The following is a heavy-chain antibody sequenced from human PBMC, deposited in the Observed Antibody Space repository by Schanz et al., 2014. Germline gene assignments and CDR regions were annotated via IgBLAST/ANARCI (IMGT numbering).Heavy chain of an antibody. J-gene: IGHJ6*03. CDR3: ARVSMEFERGKSYYYYMDV. D-gene: IGHD3-10*01. V-gene: IGHV1-8*02. Sequence: QGQLVQSGAEVKKPGASLKVSCKASGYSFSAHYLHWEREAPGQGLEWMGWMNPNSGDTGYPRKFQDRVTMTRNTSISTAYMELNSLTSEDTAVYYCARVSMEFERGKSYYYYMDVWGRGTTVTVSS. CDR1: GYSFSAHY. CDR2: MNPNSGDT.